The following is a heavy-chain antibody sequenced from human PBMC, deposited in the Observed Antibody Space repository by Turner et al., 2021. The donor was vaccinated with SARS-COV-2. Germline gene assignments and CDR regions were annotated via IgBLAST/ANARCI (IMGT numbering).Heavy chain of an antibody. CDR3: ARWGPYYYDSSGYYPDAFDI. CDR1: GFTFSSYS. CDR2: ISISSSYI. V-gene: IGHV3-21*01. J-gene: IGHJ3*02. D-gene: IGHD3-22*01. Sequence: EVQLVESGGGLVKPGGSLRLSCAASGFTFSSYSMNWVRQAPGKGLECVSSISISSSYIYYADSVKGRFTISRDNAKNSLYLQMNSLRAEDTSVYYCARWGPYYYDSSGYYPDAFDIWGQGTMVTVSS.